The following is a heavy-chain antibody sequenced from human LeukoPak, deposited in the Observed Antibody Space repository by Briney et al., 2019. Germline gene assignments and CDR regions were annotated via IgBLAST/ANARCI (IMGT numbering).Heavy chain of an antibody. CDR3: ARRISVTGREFDY. V-gene: IGHV5-51*01. CDR1: GYTFTTYW. J-gene: IGHJ4*02. Sequence: GESLKISCEGSGYTFTTYWIAWVRQMPGKGLEWMAIIYAGNSDTRYSPSFQGQVTISADKPISTAYLQWSSLKASDTAMYYCARRISVTGREFDYWGQGTLVTVSS. D-gene: IGHD2-21*01. CDR2: IYAGNSDT.